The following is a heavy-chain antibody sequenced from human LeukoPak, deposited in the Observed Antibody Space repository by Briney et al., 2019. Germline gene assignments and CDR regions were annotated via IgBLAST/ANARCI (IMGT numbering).Heavy chain of an antibody. V-gene: IGHV4-59*01. J-gene: IGHJ4*02. CDR1: GGSISGYY. CDR3: ARGGRATANLFDY. D-gene: IGHD5-18*01. CDR2: IYYSGST. Sequence: SETLSLTCTVSGGSISGYYWSWIRQPPGKGLEWIGYIYYSGSTNYNPSLKSRLSLSVDTSNNQCSLKLSSVTAADTAVYHCARGGRATANLFDYWGQGTLVTVSS.